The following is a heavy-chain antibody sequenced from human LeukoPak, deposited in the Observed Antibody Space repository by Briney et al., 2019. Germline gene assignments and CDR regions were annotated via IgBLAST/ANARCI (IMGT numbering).Heavy chain of an antibody. CDR2: IYYSGST. J-gene: IGHJ4*02. V-gene: IGHV4-39*01. D-gene: IGHD3-10*01. Sequence: SETLSLTCTVSGGSISSSSYYWGWLRQPPGKGLEWIGSIYYSGSTYYNPSLKSRVTIAVDTSKNQFSLKLSSVTAADTAVYYCARHPRITMVRGVTQFDYWGQGTLVTVSS. CDR1: GGSISSSSYY. CDR3: ARHPRITMVRGVTQFDY.